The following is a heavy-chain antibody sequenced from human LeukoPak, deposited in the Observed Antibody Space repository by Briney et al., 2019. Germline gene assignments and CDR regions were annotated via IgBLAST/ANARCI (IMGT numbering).Heavy chain of an antibody. D-gene: IGHD1-26*01. V-gene: IGHV3-23*01. J-gene: IGHJ4*02. CDR1: GFTFSSYA. Sequence: GGSLRLSCAASGFTFSSYAVSWVRQAPGKGLEWVSSISASGGSTYYADSVKGRFTISRDNSKNMLYLQMNSLRAEDTAVYYCAKDAWELALDYWGQGTLVTVSS. CDR3: AKDAWELALDY. CDR2: ISASGGST.